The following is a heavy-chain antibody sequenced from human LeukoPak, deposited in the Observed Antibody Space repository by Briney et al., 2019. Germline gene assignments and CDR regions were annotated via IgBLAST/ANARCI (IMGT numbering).Heavy chain of an antibody. Sequence: GASVKVSCKASEGTFSTYDINGVRLAPGQGLEWMGKIIPILTEIKYAQKFQGRVTISADKYTGTAYMELRRLRSEDTAVYYCARSGAKYYDYVWGSYRPNDAFDVWGQGTTITVSS. CDR2: IIPILTEI. D-gene: IGHD3-16*02. CDR1: EGTFSTYD. CDR3: ARSGAKYYDYVWGSYRPNDAFDV. V-gene: IGHV1-69*04. J-gene: IGHJ3*01.